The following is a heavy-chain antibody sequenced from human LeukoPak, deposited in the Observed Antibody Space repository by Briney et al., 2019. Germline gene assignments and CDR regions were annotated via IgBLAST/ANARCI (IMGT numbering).Heavy chain of an antibody. J-gene: IGHJ4*02. CDR2: IYTSGST. Sequence: PSETLSLTCTVSGGSISSGSYYWSWIRQPAGKGLEWIGRIYTSGSTNYNPSLKSRVTISVDTSKNQFSLKLSSVTAADTAVYYCARMGRPYDYWGQGTLVTVSS. D-gene: IGHD2-15*01. V-gene: IGHV4-61*02. CDR3: ARMGRPYDY. CDR1: GGSISSGSYY.